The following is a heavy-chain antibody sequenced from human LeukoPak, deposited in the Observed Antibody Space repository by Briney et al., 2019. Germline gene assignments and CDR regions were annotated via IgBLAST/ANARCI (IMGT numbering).Heavy chain of an antibody. CDR3: ARSTSGYDYRVDY. J-gene: IGHJ4*02. Sequence: SVKVSCKASGYTFTSYYMHWVRQAPGQGLEWMGGIIPIFGTANNAQKFQGRVTITADESTSTAYMELSSLRSEDTAVYYCARSTSGYDYRVDYWGQGTLVTVSS. D-gene: IGHD5-12*01. V-gene: IGHV1-69*13. CDR1: GYTFTSYY. CDR2: IIPIFGTA.